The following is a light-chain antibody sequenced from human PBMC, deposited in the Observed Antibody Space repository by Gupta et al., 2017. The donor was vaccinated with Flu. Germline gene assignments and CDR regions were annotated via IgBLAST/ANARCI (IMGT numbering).Light chain of an antibody. V-gene: IGKV2-28*01. CDR1: PSLLHSNRYKY. J-gene: IGKJ1*01. CDR2: LGS. CDR3: MQGLQTPRT. Sequence: DTVMTESQVSLEVTPREPASISCRSSPSLLHSNRYKYLDWYWQKPGQAPHLLIYLGSNRASGVPDRFSGSGSGTDLTLKISRAETEDVGVYHCMQGLQTPRTFGQGTKVENK.